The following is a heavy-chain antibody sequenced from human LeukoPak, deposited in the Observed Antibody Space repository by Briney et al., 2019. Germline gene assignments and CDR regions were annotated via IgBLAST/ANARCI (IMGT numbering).Heavy chain of an antibody. D-gene: IGHD6-6*01. CDR1: GGSFIGYD. Sequence: SETLSLTCAVYGGSFIGYDWTWIRQPPGKGLEWIGEINHSGGTNYNPSLKSRVTVSVDTSKNQFSLKLSSVTAADTAVYYCASLARGGNWFDPWGQGTLVTVSS. CDR2: INHSGGT. V-gene: IGHV4-34*01. J-gene: IGHJ5*02. CDR3: ASLARGGNWFDP.